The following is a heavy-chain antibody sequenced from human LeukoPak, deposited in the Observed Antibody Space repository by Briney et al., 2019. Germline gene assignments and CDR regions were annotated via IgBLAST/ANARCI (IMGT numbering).Heavy chain of an antibody. CDR1: GFTFSKAW. D-gene: IGHD2-2*02. V-gene: IGHV3-15*05. CDR3: ARAMGYCSSTSCYKRGKIGQNLPGGFDY. Sequence: GGSLRLSCAASGFTFSKAWMNWVRQAPGKGLEWVGRIKSKTNGGTMDYAAPVQGRFTISRDNAKNSLYLQMNSLRAEDTALYYCARAMGYCSSTSCYKRGKIGQNLPGGFDYWGQGTLVTVSS. CDR2: IKSKTNGGTM. J-gene: IGHJ4*02.